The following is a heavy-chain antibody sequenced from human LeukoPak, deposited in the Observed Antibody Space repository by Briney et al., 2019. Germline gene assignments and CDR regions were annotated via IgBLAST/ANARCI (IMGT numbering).Heavy chain of an antibody. Sequence: RGSLRRSREASGFSLSNARMSRVRQAAGKGPEWVGRIKRKTTGGTTDFAAPVRGRFTISRDDSKNTLYLQMNSLKTEDTAVYYCTTCTGGSCYSDYWGQGTLVTVSS. CDR2: IKRKTTGGTT. D-gene: IGHD2-15*01. CDR3: TTCTGGSCYSDY. V-gene: IGHV3-15*01. J-gene: IGHJ4*02. CDR1: GFSLSNAR.